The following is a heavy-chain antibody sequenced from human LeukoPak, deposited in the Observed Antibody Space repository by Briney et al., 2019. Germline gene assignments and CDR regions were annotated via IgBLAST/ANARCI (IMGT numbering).Heavy chain of an antibody. CDR1: GYTFTGYY. CDR3: ARGPSSTSNWFDP. V-gene: IGHV1-2*02. D-gene: IGHD2-2*01. CDR2: INPNSGGT. Sequence: ASVKVSCKASGYTFTGYYVHWVRQAPGQGLEWMGWINPNSGGTNYAQKFRGRVTMTRDTSISTAYMELSRLRSDDQAVYYCARGPSSTSNWFDPWGQGSLVTVSS. J-gene: IGHJ5*02.